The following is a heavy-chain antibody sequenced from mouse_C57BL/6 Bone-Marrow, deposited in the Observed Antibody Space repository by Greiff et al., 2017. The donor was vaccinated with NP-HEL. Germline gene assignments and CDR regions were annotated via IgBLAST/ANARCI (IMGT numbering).Heavy chain of an antibody. D-gene: IGHD2-5*01. Sequence: QVQLQQPGAELVKPGASVKMSCKASGYTFTSYWIHWVKQRPGQGLEWIGDIYPCSGSTNYNEKFKGKATLTVDTSSSTAYMQLRSLTSQESAVYDVEAAYYSNYLDSGGQGSTL. CDR2: IYPCSGST. V-gene: IGHV1-55*01. J-gene: IGHJ2*01. CDR1: GYTFTSYW. CDR3: EAAYYSNYLDS.